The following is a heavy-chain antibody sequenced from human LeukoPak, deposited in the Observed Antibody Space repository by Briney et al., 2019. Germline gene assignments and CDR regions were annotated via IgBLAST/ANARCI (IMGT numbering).Heavy chain of an antibody. CDR2: IYYSGRT. CDR3: ARGLWFGDENPPYFDY. CDR1: PGSISSSNYY. V-gene: IGHV4-39*01. Sequence: SETLSLTCTVSPGSISSSNYYWGWIRQPPGKGLEWIGSIYYSGRTYYNPSLKSRVTISVDTSKKQFSLKLSSVTAADTAVYYCARGLWFGDENPPYFDYWGQGILVTVSS. J-gene: IGHJ4*02. D-gene: IGHD3-10*01.